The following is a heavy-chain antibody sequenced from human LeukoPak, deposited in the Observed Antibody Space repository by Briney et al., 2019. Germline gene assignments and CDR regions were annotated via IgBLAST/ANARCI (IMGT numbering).Heavy chain of an antibody. CDR1: GFTFSSYS. J-gene: IGHJ4*02. D-gene: IGHD3-10*01. V-gene: IGHV3-21*04. CDR3: AKSALVRGTTGTFDY. Sequence: PGGSLRLSCAASGFTFSSYSMNWVRQAPGKGLEWVSSISSSSSYIYYADSVKGRFTISRDNAKNSLYLQMNSLRAEDTAVYYCAKSALVRGTTGTFDYWGQGTLVTVSS. CDR2: ISSSSSYI.